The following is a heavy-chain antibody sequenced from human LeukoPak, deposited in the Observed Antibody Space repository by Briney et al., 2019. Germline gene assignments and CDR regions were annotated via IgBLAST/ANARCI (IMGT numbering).Heavy chain of an antibody. CDR2: ISSSSYI. CDR1: GFTFSSYS. CDR3: ARTYYYGSGSYWVTDY. D-gene: IGHD3-10*01. Sequence: GGSLRLSCAASGFTFSSYSMSWVRQAPGKGLEWVSSISSSSYIYYADSVKGRFTITRDNAKKSLYLQMNSLRAEDTAVYYCARTYYYGSGSYWVTDYWGQGTLVTVSS. J-gene: IGHJ4*02. V-gene: IGHV3-21*01.